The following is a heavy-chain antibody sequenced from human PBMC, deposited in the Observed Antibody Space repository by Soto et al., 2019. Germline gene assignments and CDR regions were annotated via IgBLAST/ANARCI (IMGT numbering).Heavy chain of an antibody. D-gene: IGHD4-4*01. J-gene: IGHJ4*02. CDR3: ARDGGVYDYSPFDY. Sequence: QVQLAQSGAEVKKPGSSVKVSCKASGGTFSSYAISWVRQAPGQGLEWMGGIIPIFGTANYAQKFQGRVTITADESTSTAYMELSSLRSEDTAMYYCARDGGVYDYSPFDYWGQGTLVTVSS. CDR2: IIPIFGTA. CDR1: GGTFSSYA. V-gene: IGHV1-69*12.